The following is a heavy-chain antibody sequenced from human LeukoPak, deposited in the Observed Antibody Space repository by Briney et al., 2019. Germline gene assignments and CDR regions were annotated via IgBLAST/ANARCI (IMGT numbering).Heavy chain of an antibody. Sequence: GGSLGLSCAASGFIFSTYEMSWVRQAPGRGLEWLSYITGSGGKTYYADSVKGRFTISRDNANKLLFLHMNSLRAEDTAVYYCARDLGDYVGYDAFDIWGQGTMVTVSS. V-gene: IGHV3-48*03. D-gene: IGHD4-17*01. J-gene: IGHJ3*02. CDR2: ITGSGGKT. CDR1: GFIFSTYE. CDR3: ARDLGDYVGYDAFDI.